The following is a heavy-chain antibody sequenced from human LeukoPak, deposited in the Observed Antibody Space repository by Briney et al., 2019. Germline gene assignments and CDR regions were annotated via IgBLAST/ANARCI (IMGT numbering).Heavy chain of an antibody. CDR1: GFTFSDSY. CDR3: ATSGYTHAFDY. CDR2: ISGGGTYT. Sequence: GGSLSLSCAASGFTFSDSYMTWIRQAQGKGLDWVAYISGGGTYTHYADSVKGRFTISRDNAKNSLYLQMNSLRAEDTAMYYCATSGYTHAFDYWGQGTLVTVSS. D-gene: IGHD5-18*01. V-gene: IGHV3-11*03. J-gene: IGHJ4*02.